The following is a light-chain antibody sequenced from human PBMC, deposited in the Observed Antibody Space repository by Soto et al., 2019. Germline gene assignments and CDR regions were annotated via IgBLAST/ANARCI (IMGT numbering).Light chain of an antibody. V-gene: IGKV3-11*01. CDR3: QQRSNWPPLT. CDR2: DAS. CDR1: QSVNSY. Sequence: EIVLTQSPTTLSLSPGERATLSCRASQSVNSYLAWYQQKPGQAPRLLIYDASNRATGIPARFSGSGSGTDFTLTISSLDPEDFAVYYCQQRSNWPPLTFGGGSKVEIK. J-gene: IGKJ4*01.